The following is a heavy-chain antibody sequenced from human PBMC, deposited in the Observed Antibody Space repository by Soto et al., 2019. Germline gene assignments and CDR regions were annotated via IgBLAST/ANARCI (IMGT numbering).Heavy chain of an antibody. J-gene: IGHJ5*02. Sequence: SETLSLTCTVSGGSISSSSYYWGWIRQPPGKGLEWIGSIYYSGSTYYNPSLKSRVTISVDTSKNQFSLKLSSVTAADTAVYYCARPAGPFGDNWFDPWGQGTLVTVSS. CDR3: ARPAGPFGDNWFDP. V-gene: IGHV4-39*01. D-gene: IGHD3-16*01. CDR1: GGSISSSSYY. CDR2: IYYSGST.